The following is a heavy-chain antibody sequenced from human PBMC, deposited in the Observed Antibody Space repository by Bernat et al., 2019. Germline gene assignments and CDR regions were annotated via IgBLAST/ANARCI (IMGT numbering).Heavy chain of an antibody. CDR3: AREGLAAGYYYYYYGMDV. CDR2: INPSGGST. D-gene: IGHD6-19*01. J-gene: IGHJ6*02. Sequence: QVQLVQSGAEVKKPGASVKVSCKASGYTFTSYYMHWVRQAPGQGLEWMGIINPSGGSTSYAQKFQGRVTMTRVTSTSTVYMELSSLRSEDTAVYYCAREGLAAGYYYYYYGMDVWGQGTTVTVSS. V-gene: IGHV1-46*01. CDR1: GYTFTSYY.